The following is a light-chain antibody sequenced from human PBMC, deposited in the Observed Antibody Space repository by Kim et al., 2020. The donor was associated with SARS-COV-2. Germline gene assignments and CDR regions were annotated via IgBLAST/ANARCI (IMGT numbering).Light chain of an antibody. Sequence: ASTGDKGTITCRASQGISSYLAWYQQKPGKAPKLLFYAASTLQSGVPSRFSGSGSGTDFTLTISCLQSEDFATYYCQQYYSYPRTFGQGTKVDIK. CDR1: QGISSY. J-gene: IGKJ1*01. CDR3: QQYYSYPRT. V-gene: IGKV1-8*01. CDR2: AAS.